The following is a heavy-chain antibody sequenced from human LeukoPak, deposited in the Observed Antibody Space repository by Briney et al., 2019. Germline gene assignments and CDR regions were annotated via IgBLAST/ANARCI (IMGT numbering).Heavy chain of an antibody. D-gene: IGHD6-13*01. J-gene: IGHJ4*02. V-gene: IGHV3-11*04. CDR1: GFTFSDYY. CDR2: ISSSGNTI. Sequence: GGSLRLSCAASGFTFSDYYMSWIRQAPGKGLEWVSYISSSGNTIYYADSVKGRFTISRDNAKNSLCLQMNSLRAEYTAVYYCAREGIWQQLDGYYFDYWGQGTLVTVSS. CDR3: AREGIWQQLDGYYFDY.